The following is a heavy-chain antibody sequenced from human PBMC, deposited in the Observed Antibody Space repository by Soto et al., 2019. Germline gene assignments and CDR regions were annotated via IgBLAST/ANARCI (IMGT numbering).Heavy chain of an antibody. CDR3: AKSKGGIAAAGPRVDWFDP. D-gene: IGHD6-13*01. J-gene: IGHJ5*02. CDR2: ISYDGSNK. CDR1: GFTFSSYA. V-gene: IGHV3-30-3*02. Sequence: QVQLVESGGGVVQPGRSLRLSCAASGFTFSSYAMHWVRQAPGKGLEWVAVISYDGSNKYYADSVKGRFTISRDNSKNTLYLQMNSLRAEDTAVYYCAKSKGGIAAAGPRVDWFDPWGQGTLVTVSS.